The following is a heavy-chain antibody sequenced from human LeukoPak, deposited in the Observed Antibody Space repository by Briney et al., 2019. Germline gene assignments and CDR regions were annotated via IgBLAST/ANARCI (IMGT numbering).Heavy chain of an antibody. J-gene: IGHJ6*02. CDR2: ISGSGGST. V-gene: IGHV3-23*01. CDR1: GFTFSSYA. CDR3: VKGGSYYYYYYGMDV. D-gene: IGHD1-26*01. Sequence: GGSLRLSCAASGFTFSSYAMSWVRQAPGKGLEWVSAISGSGGSTYYADSVKGRFTISRDNSKNTLYLQMNSLRAEDTAVYYCVKGGSYYYYYYGMDVWGQGTTVTVSS.